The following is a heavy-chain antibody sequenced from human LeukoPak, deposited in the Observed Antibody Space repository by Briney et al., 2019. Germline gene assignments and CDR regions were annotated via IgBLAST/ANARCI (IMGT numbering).Heavy chain of an antibody. J-gene: IGHJ6*02. CDR2: ISYDGSNK. CDR1: GFTFSSYG. D-gene: IGHD3-22*01. CDR3: ANEGYDSSGYSGYYGMDV. V-gene: IGHV3-30*18. Sequence: PGGSLRLSCAASGFTFSSYGMHWVRQAPGKGLEWVAVISYDGSNKYYADSVKGRFTISGDNSKNTLYLQMNSLRAEDTAVYYCANEGYDSSGYSGYYGMDVWGQGTTVTVSS.